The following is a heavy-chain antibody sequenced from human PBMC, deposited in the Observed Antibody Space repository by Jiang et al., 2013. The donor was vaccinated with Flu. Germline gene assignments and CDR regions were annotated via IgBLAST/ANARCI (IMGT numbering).Heavy chain of an antibody. V-gene: IGHV3-73*01. D-gene: IGHD1-26*01. CDR2: IRSKANSYAT. J-gene: IGHJ3*02. CDR1: GFTFSGSA. CDR3: TRLGGATQVLDI. Sequence: VQLVESGGGLVQPGGSLKLSCAASGFTFSGSAMHWVRQASGKGLEWVGRIRSKANSYATAYAASVKGRFTISRDDSKNTAYLQMNSLKTEDTAVYYCTRLGGATQVLDIWGQGTMVTVSS.